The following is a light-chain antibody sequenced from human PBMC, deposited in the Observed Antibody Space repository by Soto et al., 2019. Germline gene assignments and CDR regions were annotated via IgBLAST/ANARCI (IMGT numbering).Light chain of an antibody. Sequence: EIVLTQSPGTLSLSPGERATLSCRASQSVSSSYLAWYQQKPGQAPRLLIYGASSRATGIPDRFSGSGSGADFTLTISSLQSEDFAVYYCQQYILWPRTFGQGTKV. J-gene: IGKJ1*01. V-gene: IGKV3-20*01. CDR1: QSVSSSY. CDR3: QQYILWPRT. CDR2: GAS.